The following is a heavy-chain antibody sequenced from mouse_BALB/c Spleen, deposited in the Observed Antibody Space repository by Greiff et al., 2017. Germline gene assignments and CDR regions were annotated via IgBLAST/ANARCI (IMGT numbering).Heavy chain of an antibody. V-gene: IGHV1-82*01. CDR3: ARYRYEDAMDY. J-gene: IGHJ4*01. CDR2: IYPGDGDT. D-gene: IGHD2-14*01. CDR1: GYAFSSSW. Sequence: VQLQQSGPELVKPGASVKISCKASGYAFSSSWMNWVKQRPGQGLEWIGRIYPGDGDTNYNGKFKGKATLTADKSSSTAYMQLSSLTSVDSAVYFCARYRYEDAMDYWGQGTSVTVSS.